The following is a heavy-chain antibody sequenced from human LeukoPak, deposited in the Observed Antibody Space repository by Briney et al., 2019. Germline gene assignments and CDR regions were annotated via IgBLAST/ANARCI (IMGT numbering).Heavy chain of an antibody. CDR3: ARGQGTVTSLWFDP. J-gene: IGHJ5*02. D-gene: IGHD4-11*01. CDR2: YSGST. CDR1: GASISSGSYY. Sequence: PSQTPSLTCTVSGASISSGSYYWTWIRQSPGKGLEWIGYYSGSTNYNPSLKSRVTISVDTSKNQFSLKLSSVTAADTAVYYCARGQGTVTSLWFDPWGQGTLVTVSS. V-gene: IGHV4-61*01.